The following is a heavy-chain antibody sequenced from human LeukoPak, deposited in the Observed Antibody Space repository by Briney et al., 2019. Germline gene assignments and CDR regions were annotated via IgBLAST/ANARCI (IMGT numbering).Heavy chain of an antibody. CDR3: ARAPRTHSCGWFDAFDI. Sequence: ASVKVSCKASGYTFTSYYMHWVRQAPGQGLEWMGIINPSGGSTSYAQKFQGRVTMTRDTSTSTVYMELSSLRSEDTAVYYCARAPRTHSCGWFDAFDIWGQGTMVTVSS. CDR2: INPSGGST. V-gene: IGHV1-46*01. J-gene: IGHJ3*02. D-gene: IGHD6-19*01. CDR1: GYTFTSYY.